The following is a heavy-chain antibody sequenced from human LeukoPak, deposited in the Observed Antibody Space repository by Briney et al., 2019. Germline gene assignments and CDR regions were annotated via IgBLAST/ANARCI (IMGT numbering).Heavy chain of an antibody. CDR3: ATRPAGSTWYGVFDY. D-gene: IGHD6-13*01. J-gene: IGHJ4*02. CDR1: GGSINSHY. CDR2: VFNGGNT. Sequence: PSETLSLTYSVSGGSINSHYWSWIRQPPGKGLEWIGYVFNGGNTNYNPSLKSRVTMSVDTSRDQFSLRLSSVTAADTAIYYCATRPAGSTWYGVFDYWSQGTLVTVSS. V-gene: IGHV4-59*11.